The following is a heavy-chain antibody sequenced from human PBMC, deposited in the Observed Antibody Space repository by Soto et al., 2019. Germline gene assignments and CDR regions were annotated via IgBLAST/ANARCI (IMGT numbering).Heavy chain of an antibody. J-gene: IGHJ4*02. Sequence: QVQLVQSGAEFKKPGSSVKLSCRASGGTFSSYTLNWVRQAPGQGLQWMGKIVPLVDIANYEQKLQGRVTITSDKSTNTVSMELNSLISEDTAVYYCARSRGLATRFASFDLWGPGTRVTVSS. CDR2: IVPLVDIA. CDR3: ARSRGLATRFASFDL. V-gene: IGHV1-69*02. D-gene: IGHD3-16*01. CDR1: GGTFSSYT.